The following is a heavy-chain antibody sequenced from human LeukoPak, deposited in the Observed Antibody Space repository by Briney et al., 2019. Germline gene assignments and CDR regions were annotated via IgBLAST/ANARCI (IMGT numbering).Heavy chain of an antibody. CDR3: ARDGSGEWPIGY. D-gene: IGHD3-10*01. CDR1: GFTFSDYY. J-gene: IGHJ4*02. Sequence: GGSLRLSCAASGFTFSDYYMSWIRQAPGKGLEWVANIKYDGSEKYCVDSVKGRFTISRDNAKNALYLQMNSLRVEDTAVYYCARDGSGEWPIGYWGQGTLVTVSS. CDR2: IKYDGSEK. V-gene: IGHV3-7*01.